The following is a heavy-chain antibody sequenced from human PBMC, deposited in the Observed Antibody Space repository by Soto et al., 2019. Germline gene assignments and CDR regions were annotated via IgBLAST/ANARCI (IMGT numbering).Heavy chain of an antibody. V-gene: IGHV4-31*03. Sequence: LSLTCTVSGGSISSGGYYWSWIRQHPGKGLEWIGYIYYSGSTYYNPSLKSRVTISVDTSKNQFSLKLSSVTAADTAVYYCARGWTKGSSSTYYFDYWGQGTLVTVSS. J-gene: IGHJ4*02. D-gene: IGHD6-6*01. CDR1: GGSISSGGYY. CDR3: ARGWTKGSSSTYYFDY. CDR2: IYYSGST.